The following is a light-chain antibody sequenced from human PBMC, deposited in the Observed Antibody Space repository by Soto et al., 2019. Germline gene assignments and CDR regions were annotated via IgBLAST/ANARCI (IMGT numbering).Light chain of an antibody. J-gene: IGLJ1*01. CDR2: SVS. CDR1: SSDIGTYDH. CDR3: ISYTFSRSYV. Sequence: QSALTQPASVSGAPGQSITISCSGTSSDIGTYDHVAWFQQFPGKTPKLVIYSVSDRPSGVSYRFSGSKSGNTASLTISGLQADDEPDYYCISYTFSRSYVFGTGTKVTVL. V-gene: IGLV2-14*01.